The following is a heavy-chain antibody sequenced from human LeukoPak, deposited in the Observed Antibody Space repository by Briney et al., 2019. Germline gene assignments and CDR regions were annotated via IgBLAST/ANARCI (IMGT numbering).Heavy chain of an antibody. CDR1: GGSFSGYY. CDR3: ARGAQHYDFWSGYYTGFWFDP. CDR2: INHSGST. J-gene: IGHJ5*02. Sequence: PSETLSLTCAVYGGSFSGYYWSWIRQPPGKGLEWIGEINHSGSTNYNPSLKSRVTISVDTSKNQFSLKLSSVTAADTAVYYCARGAQHYDFWSGYYTGFWFDPWGQGTLVTVSS. V-gene: IGHV4-34*01. D-gene: IGHD3-3*01.